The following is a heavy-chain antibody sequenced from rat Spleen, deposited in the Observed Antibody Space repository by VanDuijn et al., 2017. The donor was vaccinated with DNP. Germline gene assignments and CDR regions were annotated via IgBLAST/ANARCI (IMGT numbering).Heavy chain of an antibody. CDR1: GFTFNNYY. CDR3: ARWGNSDWHFNF. V-gene: IGHV5-31*01. J-gene: IGHJ1*01. CDR2: ISNGGGST. Sequence: VQLAESGGGLVQPGGSLKLSCIASGFTFNNYYMTWIRQVPGTGLEWVASISNGGGSTYYGDSVKGRFTISRENAKSTLYLQMNSLRSEDKATYYCARWGNSDWHFNFWGPGTMVTVSS. D-gene: IGHD1-10*01.